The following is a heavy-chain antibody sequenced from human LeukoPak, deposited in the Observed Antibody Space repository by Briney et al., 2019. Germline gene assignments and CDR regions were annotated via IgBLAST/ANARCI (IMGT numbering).Heavy chain of an antibody. CDR1: GGTFSSYA. V-gene: IGHV1-69*13. J-gene: IGHJ6*02. D-gene: IGHD2-21*02. CDR2: IIPIFGTA. CDR3: ARPVTYYYGMDV. Sequence: SVKVSCKASGGTFSSYAISWVRQAPGQGLEWMGGIIPIFGTANYAQKFQGRVTITADESTSTAYMELSSLRSEDTAVYCCARPVTYYYGMDVWGQGTTVTVSS.